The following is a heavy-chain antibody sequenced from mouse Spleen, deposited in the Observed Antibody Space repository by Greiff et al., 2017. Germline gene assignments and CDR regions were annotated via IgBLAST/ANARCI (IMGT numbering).Heavy chain of an antibody. J-gene: IGHJ4*01. CDR3: APYSNYGDYYAMDY. V-gene: IGHV1-26*01. D-gene: IGHD2-5*01. Sequence: VQLQQSGPELVKPGASVKISCKASGYTFTDYYMNWVKQSHGKSLEWIGDINPNNGGTSYNQKFKGKATLTVDKSSSTAYMELRSLTSEDSAVYYCAPYSNYGDYYAMDYWGQGTSVTVSS. CDR1: GYTFTDYY. CDR2: INPNNGGT.